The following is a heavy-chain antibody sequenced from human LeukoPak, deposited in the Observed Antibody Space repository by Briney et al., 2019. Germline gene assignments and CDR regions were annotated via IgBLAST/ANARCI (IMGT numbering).Heavy chain of an antibody. J-gene: IGHJ4*02. V-gene: IGHV3-7*01. Sequence: GGSLRLSCAASGFTFSSYWMSWVRQAPGKALEWVANIKQEGSEKYYVDSVKGRFTICRDNAKESLHLQMNSLGAEDTAVYYCARVLRRGVSPDYSRSSGGFDYWGQGTLVTVSS. D-gene: IGHD6-6*01. CDR3: ARVLRRGVSPDYSRSSGGFDY. CDR2: IKQEGSEK. CDR1: GFTFSSYW.